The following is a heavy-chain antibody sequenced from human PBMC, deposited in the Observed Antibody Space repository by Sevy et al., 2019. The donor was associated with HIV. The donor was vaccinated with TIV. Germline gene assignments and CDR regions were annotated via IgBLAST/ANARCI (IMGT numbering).Heavy chain of an antibody. CDR2: ISTSGSTI. CDR3: ARGTIFGVVTYYFDF. CDR1: GFTFSDYY. V-gene: IGHV3-11*04. J-gene: IGHJ4*02. Sequence: GGSLRLSCAASGFTFSDYYMSWIRQAPGKGLEWVSYISTSGSTIYYADSVKGRFTISRDNAKNSLYLQMNSPRAEDTAVYYCARGTIFGVVTYYFDFWGQGTLVTVSS. D-gene: IGHD3-3*01.